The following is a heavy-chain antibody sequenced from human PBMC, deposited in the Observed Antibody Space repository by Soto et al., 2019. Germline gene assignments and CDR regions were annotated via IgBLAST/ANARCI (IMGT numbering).Heavy chain of an antibody. CDR1: GFTFSSYG. D-gene: IGHD1-26*01. V-gene: IGHV3-30*18. CDR2: ISYDGSNK. Sequence: QVQLVESGGGVVQPGRSLRLSCAASGFTFSSYGMHWVRQAPGKGLEWVAVISYDGSNKYYADSVKGRFTISRDNSKNTLYLQMNSLRAEDTAVYYCAKDLAREGGRDVWGEGTTVTVSS. J-gene: IGHJ6*04. CDR3: AKDLAREGGRDV.